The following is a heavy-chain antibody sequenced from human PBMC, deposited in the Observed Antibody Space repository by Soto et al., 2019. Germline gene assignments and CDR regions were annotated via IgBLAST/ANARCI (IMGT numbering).Heavy chain of an antibody. CDR2: ISRSSDAI. CDR1: GFTFNTYG. Sequence: PGGSLRLSCAASGFTFNTYGMNWVRQAPGKGLEWVSSISRSSDAIYYADSVKGRFTISRDSANNSLFLKMNNLRAEDTAVYYCARLGRQQLAGLFDYWGQGTLVTVSS. J-gene: IGHJ4*02. V-gene: IGHV3-48*01. D-gene: IGHD6-13*01. CDR3: ARLGRQQLAGLFDY.